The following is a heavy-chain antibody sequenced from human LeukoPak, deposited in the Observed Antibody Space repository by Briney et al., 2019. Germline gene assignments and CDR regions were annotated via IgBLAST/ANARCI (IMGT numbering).Heavy chain of an antibody. J-gene: IGHJ4*02. CDR3: ARGQSSGWLRNPFYFDY. CDR2: INHSGST. V-gene: IGHV4-34*01. CDR1: GGSFSGYY. Sequence: SETLSLTCAVHGGSFSGYYWSWIRQPPGKGLEWIGEINHSGSTNYNPSLKGRVTISVDASKNQFSLKLSSVTAADTAVYYCARGQSSGWLRNPFYFDYWGQGTLVTVSS. D-gene: IGHD6-19*01.